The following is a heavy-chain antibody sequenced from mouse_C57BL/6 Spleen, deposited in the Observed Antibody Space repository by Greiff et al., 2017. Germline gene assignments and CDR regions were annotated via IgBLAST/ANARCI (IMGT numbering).Heavy chain of an antibody. Sequence: EVQLQQSGPELVKPGASVKIPCKASGYTFTDYNMDWVKQSHGKSLEWIGDINPNNGGTIYNQKFKGKATLTVDKSSSTAYMELRSLTSEDTAVYYCARSPSYGSSYGFAYWGQGTLVTVSA. CDR3: ARSPSYGSSYGFAY. J-gene: IGHJ3*01. CDR2: INPNNGGT. V-gene: IGHV1-18*01. CDR1: GYTFTDYN. D-gene: IGHD1-1*01.